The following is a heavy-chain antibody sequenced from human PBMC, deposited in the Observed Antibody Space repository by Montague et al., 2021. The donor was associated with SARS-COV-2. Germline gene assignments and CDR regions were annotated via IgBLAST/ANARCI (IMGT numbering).Heavy chain of an antibody. V-gene: IGHV4-59*13. CDR2: IYYTGST. CDR3: AREPYGSGSYYGWSDP. CDR1: DGSINSYY. J-gene: IGHJ5*02. Sequence: SETLSLTCSVSDGSINSYYWSWIRQSPEKGLEWIGHIYYTGSTNYNPSVKSRVTISVDESKTQFSLNLRSVTAADTAVYYCAREPYGSGSYYGWSDPWGQGALVTVSS. D-gene: IGHD3-10*01.